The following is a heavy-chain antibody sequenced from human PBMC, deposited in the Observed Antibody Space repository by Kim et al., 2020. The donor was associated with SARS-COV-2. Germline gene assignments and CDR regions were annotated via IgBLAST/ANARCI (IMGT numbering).Heavy chain of an antibody. D-gene: IGHD3-22*01. CDR3: ARENDSSGYYSLDY. V-gene: IGHV3-11*01. J-gene: IGHJ4*02. Sequence: ADSVKGRFTISRDNAKNSLYLQMNSLRAEDTAVYYCARENDSSGYYSLDYWGQGTLVTVSS.